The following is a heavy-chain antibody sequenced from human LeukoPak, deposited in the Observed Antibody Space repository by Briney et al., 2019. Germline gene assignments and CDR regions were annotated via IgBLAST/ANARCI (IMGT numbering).Heavy chain of an antibody. CDR2: INHSGST. D-gene: IGHD6-13*01. CDR3: ARGVPRIAAADY. Sequence: SETLSLTCAVYGGSFSGYYWSWIRQPPGKGLEWIGEINHSGSTNYNPSLKSRVTISVGTSKNQFSLKLSSVTAADTAVYYCARGVPRIAAADYWGQGTLVTVSS. CDR1: GGSFSGYY. J-gene: IGHJ4*02. V-gene: IGHV4-34*01.